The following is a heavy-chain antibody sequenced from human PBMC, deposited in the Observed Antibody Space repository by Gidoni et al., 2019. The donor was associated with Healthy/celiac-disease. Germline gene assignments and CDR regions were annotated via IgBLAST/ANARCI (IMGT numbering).Heavy chain of an antibody. CDR2: IYYSGST. J-gene: IGHJ5*02. Sequence: QLQLQESGPGLVKPSETLSLTCTVSGVSISSSSYYWGWIRQPPGKGLGWFGSIYYSGSTYYNPSLKSRVTISVDTSKNQFSLKLSSVTAADTAVYYCLGYCSSTSCSGLGWFDPWGQGTLVTVSS. D-gene: IGHD2-2*01. CDR1: GVSISSSSYY. CDR3: LGYCSSTSCSGLGWFDP. V-gene: IGHV4-39*01.